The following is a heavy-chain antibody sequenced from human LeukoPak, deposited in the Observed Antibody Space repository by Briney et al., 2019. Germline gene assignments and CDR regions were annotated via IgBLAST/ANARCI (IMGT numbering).Heavy chain of an antibody. CDR2: ISAYNGNT. J-gene: IGHJ4*02. Sequence: GASVKVSCKASGYTFTSYGISWVRQAPGQGLEWMGWISAYNGNTNYAQKLQGRVTMTTDTSTSTAYMELRSLRSDDTAVYYCAGGGAYYYDSSGSDYWGQGTLVTVSS. D-gene: IGHD3-22*01. V-gene: IGHV1-18*01. CDR3: AGGGAYYYDSSGSDY. CDR1: GYTFTSYG.